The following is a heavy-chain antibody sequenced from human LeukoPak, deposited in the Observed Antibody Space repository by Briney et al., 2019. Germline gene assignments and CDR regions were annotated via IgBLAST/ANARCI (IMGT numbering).Heavy chain of an antibody. CDR3: AKDRSGSYGPMADY. J-gene: IGHJ4*02. V-gene: IGHV3-30*18. D-gene: IGHD1-26*01. CDR1: GFTFSSYG. Sequence: QPGRSLRLSCAASGFTFSSYGMHWVRQAPGKGLEWVAVISYDGSNKYYADSVKGRFTISRDNSKNTLYLQMNSLRAEDTAVYYCAKDRSGSYGPMADYWGQGTLVTVSS. CDR2: ISYDGSNK.